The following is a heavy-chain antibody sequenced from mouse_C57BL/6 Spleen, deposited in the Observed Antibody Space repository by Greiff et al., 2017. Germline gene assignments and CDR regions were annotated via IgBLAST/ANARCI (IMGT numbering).Heavy chain of an antibody. J-gene: IGHJ2*01. D-gene: IGHD1-1*01. CDR2: IRSGSSTI. V-gene: IGHV5-17*01. CDR3: ARGYYGYFDY. Sequence: EVMLVESGGGLVKPGGSLKLSCAASGFTFSDYGMHWVRQAPEKGLEWVAYIRSGSSTIYYADTVKGRFTISRDNAKNTLFLQMTSLRSEDTAMYYCARGYYGYFDYWGQGTTLTVSS. CDR1: GFTFSDYG.